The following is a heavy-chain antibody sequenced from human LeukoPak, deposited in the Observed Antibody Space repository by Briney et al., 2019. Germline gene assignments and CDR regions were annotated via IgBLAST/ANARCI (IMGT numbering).Heavy chain of an antibody. CDR3: ARVDYGGNTLGY. V-gene: IGHV1-69*05. CDR2: IIPIFGTA. CDR1: GGTFSSYA. J-gene: IGHJ4*02. Sequence: SVKVSCKASGGTFSSYAISWVRQAPGQGLEWMGGIIPIFGTANYAQKFQGRVTITTDESTSTAYMALSSLRSEDTAVYYCARVDYGGNTLGYWGQGTLVTVSS. D-gene: IGHD4-23*01.